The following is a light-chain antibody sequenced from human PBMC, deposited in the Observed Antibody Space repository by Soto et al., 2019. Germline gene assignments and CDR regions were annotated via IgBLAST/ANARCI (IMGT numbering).Light chain of an antibody. CDR2: DAS. J-gene: IGKJ5*01. CDR3: QQYSNWPPFT. CDR1: QSVSSSY. V-gene: IGKV3-20*01. Sequence: EVVLTQSPGTLSLSPGERATLSCRASQSVSSSYLAWYQQKPGQAPRLLIYDASNRATGIPDRFSGRGSGTDFTLTISSLQSADSAVYYCQQYSNWPPFTFGQGTRLEIK.